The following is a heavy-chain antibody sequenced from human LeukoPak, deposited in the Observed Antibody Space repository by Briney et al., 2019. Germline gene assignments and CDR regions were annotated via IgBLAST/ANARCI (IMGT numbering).Heavy chain of an antibody. V-gene: IGHV3-21*01. J-gene: IGHJ1*01. CDR3: ARGDYYDSSGYYYGMLAEYFQH. CDR2: ISSSSSYI. CDR1: GFTFSSYS. Sequence: PGGSLRLSCAASGFTFSSYSMNWVRQAPGKRLEWVSSISSSSSYIYYADSVKGRFTISRDNAKNSLYLQMNSLRAEDTAVYYCARGDYYDSSGYYYGMLAEYFQHWGQGTLVTVSS. D-gene: IGHD3-22*01.